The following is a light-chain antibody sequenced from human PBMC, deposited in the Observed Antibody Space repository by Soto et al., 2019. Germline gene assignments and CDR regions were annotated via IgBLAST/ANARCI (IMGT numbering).Light chain of an antibody. Sequence: EIVLTQSPGTLSSSPRERATLSCRASQSISDISLAWYQQKPGQAPRLLIYGVSSRAAGIPDRFSGSGSGTDFTLTISRLEPEDFAVYYCQHYGSSLFTFGPGTTVDFK. CDR3: QHYGSSLFT. CDR2: GVS. V-gene: IGKV3-20*01. J-gene: IGKJ3*01. CDR1: QSISDIS.